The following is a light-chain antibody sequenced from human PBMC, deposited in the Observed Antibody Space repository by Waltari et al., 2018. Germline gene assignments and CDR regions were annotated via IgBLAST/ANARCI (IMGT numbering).Light chain of an antibody. J-gene: IGKJ2*01. Sequence: EIVMAHSPDSLAVSLGERDIISCKSSHNVLYSSNNKNYLSWYQQKPGQPPKLLISWASTRESGVPDRFSGSGSGTDFTLTISILQAEDVAVYYCHQYYYPPYTFGHGTRLEIK. CDR2: WAS. CDR3: HQYYYPPYT. CDR1: HNVLYSSNNKNY. V-gene: IGKV4-1*01.